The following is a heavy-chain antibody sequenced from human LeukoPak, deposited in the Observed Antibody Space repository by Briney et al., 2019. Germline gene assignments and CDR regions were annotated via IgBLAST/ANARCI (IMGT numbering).Heavy chain of an antibody. Sequence: PGGSLRLSCAASGFTVSSNYMSWVRQAPGKGLEWVSVIYTGGSTYYADSVKGRFTISRDNSKNTLYLQMNSLRAEDTAVYYCAREWGVGLDCSSTSCYLGYFDYWGQGTLVTVSS. CDR3: AREWGVGLDCSSTSCYLGYFDY. J-gene: IGHJ4*02. D-gene: IGHD2-2*01. V-gene: IGHV3-53*01. CDR2: IYTGGST. CDR1: GFTVSSNY.